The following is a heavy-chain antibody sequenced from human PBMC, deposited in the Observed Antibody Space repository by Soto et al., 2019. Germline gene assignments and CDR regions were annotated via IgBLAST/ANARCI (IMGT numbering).Heavy chain of an antibody. D-gene: IGHD3-10*01. J-gene: IGHJ4*02. V-gene: IGHV3-23*01. CDR3: AKAPITMVRGDEYYFDY. CDR2: ISGSGGST. Sequence: GGSLRLSCAASGFTFSSYAMSWVRQAPGKGLEWVSAISGSGGSTYYADSVKGRFTISRDNSKNKLYLQMNSLRAEDTAVYYCAKAPITMVRGDEYYFDYWGQGTLVTVSS. CDR1: GFTFSSYA.